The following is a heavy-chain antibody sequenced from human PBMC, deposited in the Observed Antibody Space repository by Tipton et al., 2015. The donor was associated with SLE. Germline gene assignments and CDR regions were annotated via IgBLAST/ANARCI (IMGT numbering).Heavy chain of an antibody. J-gene: IGHJ4*02. CDR2: AYSAGRI. CDR3: ARSSSSGHHYVDA. V-gene: IGHV3-53*04. Sequence: SLRLSCAPSGFSIAHNYMAWVRQAPGKGLEWVSIAYSAGRIYYADSVQGRFTISRHAPKDTLYLQRNSLKIEDTAIYYCARSSSSGHHYVDAWGQGTLVTFSS. D-gene: IGHD6-19*01. CDR1: GFSIAHNY.